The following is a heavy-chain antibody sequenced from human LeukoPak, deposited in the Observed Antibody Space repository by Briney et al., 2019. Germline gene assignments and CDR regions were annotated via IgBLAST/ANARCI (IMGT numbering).Heavy chain of an antibody. D-gene: IGHD5-18*01. CDR1: GGSISSSSYY. CDR3: ATGYSYYYYYYGMDV. V-gene: IGHV4-39*01. CDR2: IYYSGST. J-gene: IGHJ6*02. Sequence: PSETLSLTCTVSGGSISSSSYYWGWTREPPGKGLVWIGCIYYSGSTYYNPSLKSRVTISVDTSKNQFSLKLSSVTAADTAVYYCATGYSYYYYYYGMDVWGQGTTVTVPS.